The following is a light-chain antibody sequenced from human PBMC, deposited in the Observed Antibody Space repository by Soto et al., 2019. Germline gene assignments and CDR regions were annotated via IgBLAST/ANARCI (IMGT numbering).Light chain of an antibody. CDR3: QQYNDWPFT. Sequence: EVVMTQSPATLSVSPGERATLSCRASQSVSSNLAWYQQKPGQAPRLLISGASTRATGIPARFSGSGSGTEFTLTISSLQSEDFAVYYCQQYNDWPFTFGPGTKVEVK. CDR1: QSVSSN. J-gene: IGKJ3*01. V-gene: IGKV3-15*01. CDR2: GAS.